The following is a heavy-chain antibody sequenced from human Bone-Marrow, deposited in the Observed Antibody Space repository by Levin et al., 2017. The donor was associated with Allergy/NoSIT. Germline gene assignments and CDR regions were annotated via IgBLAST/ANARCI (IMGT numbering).Heavy chain of an antibody. CDR2: IYYSGST. Sequence: PSETLSLTCTVSGGSISSYYWSWIRQPPGKGLEWIGYIYYSGSTNYNPSLKSRVTISVDTSKNQFSLKLSSVTAADTAVYYCARRGLDTAMVLYDYWGQGTLVTVSS. J-gene: IGHJ4*02. CDR3: ARRGLDTAMVLYDY. CDR1: GGSISSYY. D-gene: IGHD5-18*01. V-gene: IGHV4-59*08.